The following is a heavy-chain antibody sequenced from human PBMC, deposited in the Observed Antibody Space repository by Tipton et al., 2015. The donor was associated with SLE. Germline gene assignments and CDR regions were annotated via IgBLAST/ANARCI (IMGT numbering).Heavy chain of an antibody. CDR3: ARVDAPMYSSSWWGAFDI. Sequence: SLRLSCAASGFTFSSYAMSWVRQAPGKGLEWVSYISSSSSTIYYADSVKGRFTISRDNAKNSLYLQMNSLRAEDTAVYYCARVDAPMYSSSWWGAFDIWGQGTMVTVSS. V-gene: IGHV3-48*01. J-gene: IGHJ3*02. CDR2: ISSSSSTI. CDR1: GFTFSSYA. D-gene: IGHD6-13*01.